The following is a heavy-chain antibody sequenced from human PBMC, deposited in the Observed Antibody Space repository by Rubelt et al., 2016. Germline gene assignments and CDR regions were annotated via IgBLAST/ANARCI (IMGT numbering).Heavy chain of an antibody. D-gene: IGHD1-26*01. J-gene: IGHJ5*02. Sequence: QVQLVQSGVEVKKPGASVKVSCKTSGYTFTSYGLSWVRQAPGQGLEWMGRISAYNGHTNYEQKFQERVTMPTDTSTITVYMELRSLRSDATSVYYCARDFVLGATSWFDPWGQGTLVTVSS. CDR1: GYTFTSYG. CDR2: ISAYNGHT. V-gene: IGHV1-18*01. CDR3: ARDFVLGATSWFDP.